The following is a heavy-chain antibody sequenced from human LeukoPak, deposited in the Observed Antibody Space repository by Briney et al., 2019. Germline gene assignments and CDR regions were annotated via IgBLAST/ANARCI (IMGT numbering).Heavy chain of an antibody. V-gene: IGHV4-34*01. CDR2: INHSGST. D-gene: IGHD3-22*01. Sequence: PSETLSLTCAVYGGSFSGYYWSWIRQPPGKGLEWIGEINHSGSTNYNPSLKSRVTISVDTSKNQFSLKLSSVTAADTAVYYCARVGTYYYDSSGYYYDHWGQGTLVTVSS. CDR3: ARVGTYYYDSSGYYYDH. J-gene: IGHJ5*02. CDR1: GGSFSGYY.